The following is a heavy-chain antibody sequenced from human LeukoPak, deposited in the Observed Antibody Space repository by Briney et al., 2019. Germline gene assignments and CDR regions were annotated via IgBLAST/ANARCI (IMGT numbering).Heavy chain of an antibody. CDR1: GGSISSYY. CDR2: IYHSGST. V-gene: IGHV4-59*01. D-gene: IGHD6-19*01. J-gene: IGHJ6*02. CDR3: ARGRIGLWLVLRRDRAGYGMDV. Sequence: SETLSLTCTVSGGSISSYYWSWIRQPPGKGLEWIGYIYHSGSTNYNPSLKSRVTISVDTSKNQFSLKLNSVTAADTAVYYCARGRIGLWLVLRRDRAGYGMDVWGQGTTVTVSS.